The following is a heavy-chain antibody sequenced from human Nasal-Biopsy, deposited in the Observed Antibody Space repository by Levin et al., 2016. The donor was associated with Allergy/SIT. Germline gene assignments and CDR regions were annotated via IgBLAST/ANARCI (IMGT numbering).Heavy chain of an antibody. CDR1: GFTFSAYA. J-gene: IGHJ4*02. Sequence: GESLKISCAASGFTFSAYAMSWVRQTPGKGLEWVSAVSNSGGTTYYADSVKGRFTISRDNSKNTLYLQMNSLRAEDTAIYYCAKFRTPSDGSGWPWFFDSWGQGTLVTVSS. CDR3: AKFRTPSDGSGWPWFFDS. V-gene: IGHV3-23*01. D-gene: IGHD6-25*01. CDR2: VSNSGGTT.